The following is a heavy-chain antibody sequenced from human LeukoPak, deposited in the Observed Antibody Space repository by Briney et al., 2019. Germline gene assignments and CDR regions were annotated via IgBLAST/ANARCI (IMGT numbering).Heavy chain of an antibody. Sequence: PGGSLRLSCAASGFTLNNYDMTWVRQAPGKGLEWVSSISASGGNTYYSDYVKGRFTISRDNSKNTLYLQMNSLRVEDTAVYYCAKDWPSEWQQLPDYDAVDIWGQGMMVTVSS. CDR3: AKDWPSEWQQLPDYDAVDI. J-gene: IGHJ3*02. V-gene: IGHV3-23*01. CDR1: GFTLNNYD. CDR2: ISASGGNT. D-gene: IGHD6-13*01.